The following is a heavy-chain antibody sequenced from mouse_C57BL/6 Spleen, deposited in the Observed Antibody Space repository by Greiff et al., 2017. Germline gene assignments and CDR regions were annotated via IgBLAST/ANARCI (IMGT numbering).Heavy chain of an antibody. V-gene: IGHV1-47*01. Sequence: QVTLKECGAELVKPGASVKMSCKASGYTFTTYPIEWMKQNHGKSLEWIGNFHPYNDDTKYNEKFKGKATLTVEKSSSTVYLELSRLTADDSAVYYCARSYGNYQGYFDVWGTGTTVTVSS. CDR1: GYTFTTYP. J-gene: IGHJ1*03. CDR2: FHPYNDDT. CDR3: ARSYGNYQGYFDV. D-gene: IGHD2-1*01.